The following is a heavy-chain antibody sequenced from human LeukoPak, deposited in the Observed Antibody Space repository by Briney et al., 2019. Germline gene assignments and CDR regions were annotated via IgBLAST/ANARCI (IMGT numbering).Heavy chain of an antibody. D-gene: IGHD6-19*01. Sequence: KSSETLSLTCTVSGGSISSSSYYWGWIRQPPGKGLEWIGRIYTSGSTNYNPSLKSRVTMSVDTSKNQFSLKLSSVTAADTAVYYCARDRRFYSSGWYHNWFDPWGQGTLVTVSS. CDR1: GGSISSSSYY. J-gene: IGHJ5*02. V-gene: IGHV4-39*07. CDR3: ARDRRFYSSGWYHNWFDP. CDR2: IYTSGST.